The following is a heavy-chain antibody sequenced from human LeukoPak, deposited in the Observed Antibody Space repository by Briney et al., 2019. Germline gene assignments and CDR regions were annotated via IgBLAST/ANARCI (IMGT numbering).Heavy chain of an antibody. Sequence: SETLSLTCAVYGGSFSGYYWSWIRQPPGKGLEWIGEINHSGSTNYNPSLKSRVTISVDTSKNQFSLKLSSVTAADTAVYYCARGGPGITMVRGVSGCWFDPWGQGTLVTVSS. CDR3: ARGGPGITMVRGVSGCWFDP. D-gene: IGHD3-10*01. V-gene: IGHV4-34*01. CDR2: INHSGST. CDR1: GGSFSGYY. J-gene: IGHJ5*02.